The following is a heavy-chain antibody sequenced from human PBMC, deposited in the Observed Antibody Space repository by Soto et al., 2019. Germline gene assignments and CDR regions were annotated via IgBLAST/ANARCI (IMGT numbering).Heavy chain of an antibody. Sequence: QVQLQESGPGLVKPSETLSLTCTVSGGSISGYYWSWIRQPPGKGLEWIGYIHYSGSSNYNPSLKSRVSSSLDRSKHHFSLKLTSVSAADTAVYYCARTGCSDSNCYPLSWFDPWGQGTLVTVSS. J-gene: IGHJ5*02. CDR2: IHYSGSS. CDR1: GGSISGYY. CDR3: ARTGCSDSNCYPLSWFDP. D-gene: IGHD2-15*01. V-gene: IGHV4-59*01.